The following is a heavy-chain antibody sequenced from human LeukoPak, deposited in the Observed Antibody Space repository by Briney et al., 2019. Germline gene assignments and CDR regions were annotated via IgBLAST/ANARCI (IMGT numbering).Heavy chain of an antibody. CDR1: GFTFSSYA. D-gene: IGHD3-9*01. V-gene: IGHV3-23*01. J-gene: IGHJ4*02. CDR2: ISGSGGST. CDR3: AKESVSVLRYFDWLPDDY. Sequence: GGSLRLSCAASGFTFSSYAMSWVRQAPGKGLEWVSAISGSGGSTYYADSVKGRFTISRDNSKNTLYLQINSLRAEDTAVYYCAKESVSVLRYFDWLPDDYWGQGTLVTVSS.